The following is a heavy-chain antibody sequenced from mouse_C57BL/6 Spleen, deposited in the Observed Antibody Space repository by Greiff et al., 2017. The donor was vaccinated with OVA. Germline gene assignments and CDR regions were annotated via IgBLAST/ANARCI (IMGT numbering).Heavy chain of an antibody. CDR3: ARDYYGSSPYWYFDV. Sequence: ESGPGILQSSQTLSLTCSFSGFSLSTSGMGVSWIRQPSGKGLEWLAHIYWDDDKRYNPSLKSRLTISKDTSRNQVFLKITSVDTADTATYYCARDYYGSSPYWYFDVWGTGTTVTVSS. CDR1: GFSLSTSGMG. D-gene: IGHD1-1*01. CDR2: IYWDDDK. V-gene: IGHV8-12*01. J-gene: IGHJ1*03.